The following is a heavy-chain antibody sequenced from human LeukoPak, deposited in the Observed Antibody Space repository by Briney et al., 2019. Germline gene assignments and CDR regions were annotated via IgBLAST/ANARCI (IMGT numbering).Heavy chain of an antibody. V-gene: IGHV1-18*01. Sequence: GASVKVSCKASSDYITTYCISCVRHAPGQGLEWMGWISAYNGITNYAQKLQGRVTMTTDTSTSTAYMELRSLRSDDTAVYYCARSVPRPPFYYSFTDVWGQGTTVTVSS. CDR3: ARSVPRPPFYYSFTDV. CDR2: ISAYNGIT. D-gene: IGHD1-26*01. CDR1: SDYITTYC. J-gene: IGHJ6*02.